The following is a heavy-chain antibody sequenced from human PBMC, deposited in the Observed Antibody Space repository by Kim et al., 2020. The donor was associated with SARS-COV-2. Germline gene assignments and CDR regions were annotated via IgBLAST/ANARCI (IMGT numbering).Heavy chain of an antibody. D-gene: IGHD2-2*01. CDR1: GYTFTSYY. V-gene: IGHV1-46*01. CDR2: INPSGGST. CDR3: ARAGYCSSTSCYGFDY. J-gene: IGHJ4*02. Sequence: ASVKVSCKASGYTFTSYYMHWVRQAPGQGLEWMGIINPSGGSTSYAQKFQGRVTMTRDTSTSTVYMELSSLRSEDTAVYYCARAGYCSSTSCYGFDYWGQGTLVTVSS.